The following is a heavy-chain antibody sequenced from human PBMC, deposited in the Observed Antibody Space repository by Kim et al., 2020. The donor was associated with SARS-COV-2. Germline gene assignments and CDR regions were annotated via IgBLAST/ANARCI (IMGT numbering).Heavy chain of an antibody. CDR3: ARKLSSAWYDYSLDV. D-gene: IGHD6-19*01. J-gene: IGHJ3*01. CDR1: GYTFNTYW. V-gene: IGHV5-51*01. Sequence: GESLKISCQTFGYTFNTYWIAWVRQMPGKGLECMGIIYPSDSTATYSPSFAGHVVMSVDKSTDTAYLQWTSLKASDSATYYCARKLSSAWYDYSLDVWGQGTMVTVSS. CDR2: IYPSDSTA.